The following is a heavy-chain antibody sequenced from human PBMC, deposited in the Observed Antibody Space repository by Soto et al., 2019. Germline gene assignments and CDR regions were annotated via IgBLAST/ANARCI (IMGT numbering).Heavy chain of an antibody. Sequence: EVQLVESGGGLVQPGGSLRLSCAASGFTFSSYWMHWVRQAPGKGLVWVSRINSDGSSTTYADSVKGRFTISRDNAKNTLSLEMNSLRAEDTALYYWARAGMVRGVIYSYFGMDVWGQGTTVTVSS. D-gene: IGHD3-10*01. CDR2: INSDGSST. V-gene: IGHV3-74*01. CDR1: GFTFSSYW. CDR3: ARAGMVRGVIYSYFGMDV. J-gene: IGHJ6*02.